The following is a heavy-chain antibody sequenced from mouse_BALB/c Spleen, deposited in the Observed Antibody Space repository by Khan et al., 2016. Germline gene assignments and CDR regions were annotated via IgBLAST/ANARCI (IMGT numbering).Heavy chain of an antibody. D-gene: IGHD1-1*01. CDR3: ATSGNYFDY. V-gene: IGHV3-2*02. CDR2: ITYSGYT. CDR1: GYSITSDYA. J-gene: IGHJ2*01. Sequence: ELVESGPGLVKPSQSLSLTCTVTGYSITSDYAWNWIRQFPGNKLEWMGYITYSGYTSYNPSLKSRISITRDTSKNQFFLQLNSVTTEYTATYYCATSGNYFDYWGQGTTLTVSS.